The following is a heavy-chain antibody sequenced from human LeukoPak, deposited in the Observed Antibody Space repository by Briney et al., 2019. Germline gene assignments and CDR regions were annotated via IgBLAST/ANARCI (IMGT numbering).Heavy chain of an antibody. CDR1: GFTFSSYA. J-gene: IGHJ4*02. V-gene: IGHV3-30*04. CDR3: ARDSGYNSHFDY. Sequence: GGSLRLSCAASGFTFSSYAMHWVRQAPGKGLEWVAVISYDGSNKYYADSVKGRFTISRDNSKNTLYLQMNSLRTEDTAVYYCARDSGYNSHFDYWSQGTLVTVSS. D-gene: IGHD5-24*01. CDR2: ISYDGSNK.